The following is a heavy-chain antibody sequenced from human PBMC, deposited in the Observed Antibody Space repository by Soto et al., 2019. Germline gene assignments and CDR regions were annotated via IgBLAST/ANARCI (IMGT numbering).Heavy chain of an antibody. CDR3: AREPYLPKARNDF. V-gene: IGHV5-51*01. CDR2: IYPDDSDT. Sequence: GESLKISCKASGYSFTSYYIGWVRQMPGKGLEWMGIIYPDDSDTKYSPSFQGQVTISADKSISTAYLQWSSLKASDTAVYFCAREPYLPKARNDFWGPGTLVTVSS. J-gene: IGHJ4*02. CDR1: GYSFTSYY.